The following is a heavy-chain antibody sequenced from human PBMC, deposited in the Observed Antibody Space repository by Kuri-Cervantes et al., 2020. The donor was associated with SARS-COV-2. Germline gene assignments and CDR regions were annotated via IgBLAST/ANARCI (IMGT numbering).Heavy chain of an antibody. CDR2: ISSSSSYI. Sequence: GEFLKIPCAASGFTFSSFSMNWVHHAPGKGLEWVSSISSSSSYIYYADSVKGRFTISRDNAKNSLYLQMNSLRAEDTAVYYCARAVVVTAMPFGYWGQGTLVTVSS. V-gene: IGHV3-21*01. CDR3: ARAVVVTAMPFGY. CDR1: GFTFSSFS. D-gene: IGHD2-21*02. J-gene: IGHJ4*02.